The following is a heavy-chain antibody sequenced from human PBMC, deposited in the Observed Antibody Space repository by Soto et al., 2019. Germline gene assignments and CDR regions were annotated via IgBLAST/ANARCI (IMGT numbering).Heavy chain of an antibody. CDR2: ISAYNGNT. D-gene: IGHD3-10*01. CDR1: GYTFTNFG. V-gene: IGHV1-18*01. Sequence: EASVKVSCKASGYTFTNFGISWVRQAPGQGLEWMGWISAYNGNTNYAQNFQGRVTMTTDTSTSTAYMELRSLRSEDTAIYYCAASYGSGYRAFDYWGQGALVPVSS. J-gene: IGHJ4*02. CDR3: AASYGSGYRAFDY.